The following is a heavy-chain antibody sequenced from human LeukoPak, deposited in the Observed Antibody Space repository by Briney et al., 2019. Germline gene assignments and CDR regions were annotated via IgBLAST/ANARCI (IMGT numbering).Heavy chain of an antibody. CDR3: ARGGIAVAARRFDY. CDR2: IYYSGST. CDR1: GGSISSYY. D-gene: IGHD6-19*01. J-gene: IGHJ4*02. V-gene: IGHV4-59*01. Sequence: SETLSLTCTVSGGSISSYYWSWIRQPPGKGLEWIGYIYYSGSTNYNPSLKSRVTISVDTSKNQFSLKLSSVTAADTAVYYCARGGIAVAARRFDYWGQGTPVTVSS.